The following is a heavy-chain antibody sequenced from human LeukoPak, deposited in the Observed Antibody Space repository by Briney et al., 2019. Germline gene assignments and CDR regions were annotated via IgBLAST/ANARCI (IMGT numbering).Heavy chain of an antibody. D-gene: IGHD6-13*01. J-gene: IGHJ3*02. CDR2: IYSSGST. V-gene: IGHV4-4*07. Sequence: SETLSLTCTVSGGSISSYYWSWIRQPAGKGLEWIGRIYSSGSTNYNPSLKSRVTMSVDTSKNQFSLKMSSVTAADTAVYYCARGIAAASERAFDIWGQGTIVTVST. CDR3: ARGIAAASERAFDI. CDR1: GGSISSYY.